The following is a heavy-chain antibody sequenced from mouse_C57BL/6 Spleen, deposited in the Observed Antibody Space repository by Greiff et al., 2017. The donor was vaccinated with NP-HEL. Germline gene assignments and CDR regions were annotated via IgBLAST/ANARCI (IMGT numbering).Heavy chain of an antibody. CDR2: IDPSDSYT. CDR3: ARTGGGAWFSY. V-gene: IGHV1-50*01. CDR1: GYTFTSYW. J-gene: IGHJ3*01. D-gene: IGHD4-1*01. Sequence: QVQLQQPGAELVKPGASVKLSCKASGYTFTSYWMQWVKQRPGQGLEWIGVIDPSDSYTNYNQKFKGKATLTVDTSSSTAYMQLSSLTSEDSAVYYCARTGGGAWFSYWGQGTLVTVSA.